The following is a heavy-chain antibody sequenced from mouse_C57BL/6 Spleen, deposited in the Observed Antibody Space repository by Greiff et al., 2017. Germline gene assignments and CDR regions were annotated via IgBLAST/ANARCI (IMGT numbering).Heavy chain of an antibody. CDR1: GYSITSGYY. J-gene: IGHJ2*01. D-gene: IGHD4-1*01. CDR2: ISYDGSN. Sequence: EVQLQESGPGLVKPSQSLSLTCSVTGYSITSGYYWNWIRQFPGNKLEWMGYISYDGSNNYNPSLKNRISITRDTSKNQFFLKLNSVTTEDTATYYCARGLGPGFDYWGQGTTRTVSS. CDR3: ARGLGPGFDY. V-gene: IGHV3-6*01.